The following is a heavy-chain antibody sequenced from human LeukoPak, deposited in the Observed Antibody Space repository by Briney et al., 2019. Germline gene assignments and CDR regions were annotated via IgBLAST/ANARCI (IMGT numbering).Heavy chain of an antibody. CDR2: INPNRGVT. CDR3: AKDRYGDYEAPFHYYLDA. CDR1: GYTFSGFY. V-gene: IGHV1-2*02. D-gene: IGHD5-12*01. J-gene: IGHJ6*03. Sequence: GASVKVSCKASGYTFSGFYIHGVRQAPGQGREWMGWINPNRGVTNYAQKLQGRGTITRDTSIDTAYMELSRLRSDDTAVYYCAKDRYGDYEAPFHYYLDAWGRGTTVTVSS.